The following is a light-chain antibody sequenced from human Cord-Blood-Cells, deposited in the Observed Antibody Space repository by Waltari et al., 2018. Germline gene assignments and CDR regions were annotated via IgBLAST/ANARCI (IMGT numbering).Light chain of an antibody. J-gene: IGKJ1*01. Sequence: DIQMTPSPSPLSASVGARVTITCRESQSISSYLNWYQQKPGKAPKLLIYAASSLQSGVPARFSGSGSGTDFTLTISSLQPEDFATYYCQQGYSTPQTFGQGTKVEIK. CDR1: QSISSY. CDR2: AAS. V-gene: IGKV1-39*01. CDR3: QQGYSTPQT.